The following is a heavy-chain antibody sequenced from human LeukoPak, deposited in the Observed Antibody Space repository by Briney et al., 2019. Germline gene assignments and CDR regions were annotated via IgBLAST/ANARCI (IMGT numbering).Heavy chain of an antibody. D-gene: IGHD6-13*01. CDR3: ARVENHGVAAIHYYYYGMDV. V-gene: IGHV3-30*03. CDR1: GFTFSSYG. Sequence: GGSLRLSCAASGFTFSSYGMHWVRQAPGKGLEWVAAISYDGSNKYYADSVKGRFTISRDNSKNTLYLQMNSLRAEDTAVYYCARVENHGVAAIHYYYYGMDVWGQGTTVTVSS. CDR2: ISYDGSNK. J-gene: IGHJ6*02.